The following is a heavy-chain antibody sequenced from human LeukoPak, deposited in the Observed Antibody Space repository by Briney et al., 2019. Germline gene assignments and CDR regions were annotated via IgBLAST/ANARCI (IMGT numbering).Heavy chain of an antibody. D-gene: IGHD1-26*01. CDR1: GYTFTGYY. V-gene: IGHV1-2*06. Sequence: ASVKVSCKASGYTFTGYYMHWVRQAPGQGLEWMGRINPNSGGTNYAQKFQGRVTMTRDTSISTAYMELSRLRSDDAAVYYCTRDRALDSGSLGFDPWGQGTLVIVSS. J-gene: IGHJ5*02. CDR3: TRDRALDSGSLGFDP. CDR2: INPNSGGT.